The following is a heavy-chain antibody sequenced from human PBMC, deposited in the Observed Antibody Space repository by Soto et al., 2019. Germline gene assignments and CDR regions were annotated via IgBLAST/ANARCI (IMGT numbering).Heavy chain of an antibody. CDR2: TKNKANSYTT. CDR3: DRLRIRYNGFYYLDY. J-gene: IGHJ4*02. Sequence: PGGSLRLSCAASGFTFSDHYMDWVRQAPGKGLEWVGRTKNKANSYTTIYAASVKGRFTISRDDSKNSLYLQMNSLKTEDTAVYYCDRLRIRYNGFYYLDYWGQGTLVNVSS. CDR1: GFTFSDHY. V-gene: IGHV3-72*01. D-gene: IGHD5-12*01.